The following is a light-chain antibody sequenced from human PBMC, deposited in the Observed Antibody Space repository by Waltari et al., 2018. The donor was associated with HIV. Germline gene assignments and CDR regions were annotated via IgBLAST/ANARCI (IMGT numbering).Light chain of an antibody. Sequence: SSELTQDPVVSVALGQTVRITCQGDSLKSSYATWYQQKPGQAPKLCLSVKNSRPSGIPDRFAGSSSGNTASLTSAGAQAGDEGDYYCSSRDTTTNQVIFGGGTRVTVL. J-gene: IGLJ2*01. V-gene: IGLV3-19*01. CDR2: VKN. CDR3: SSRDTTTNQVI. CDR1: SLKSSY.